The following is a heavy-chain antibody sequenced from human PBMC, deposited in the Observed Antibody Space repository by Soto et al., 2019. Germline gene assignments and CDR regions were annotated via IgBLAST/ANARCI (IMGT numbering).Heavy chain of an antibody. CDR2: ISSTSSYI. D-gene: IGHD4-17*01. V-gene: IGHV3-21*01. Sequence: EVPLVESGGGLVKPGGSLRLSCAASGFTFSSYSMNWVRQAPGKGLEWVSSISSTSSYIYYADSVKGRFTISRDNAKNSLYLQMNSLRAEDTAVYYCARDEENGDSRRYYYYGMDVWGQGTTVTVSS. CDR1: GFTFSSYS. J-gene: IGHJ6*02. CDR3: ARDEENGDSRRYYYYGMDV.